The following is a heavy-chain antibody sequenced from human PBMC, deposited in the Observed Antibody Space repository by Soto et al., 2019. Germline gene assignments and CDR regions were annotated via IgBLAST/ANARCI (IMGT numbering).Heavy chain of an antibody. CDR2: TYYRSKWYN. J-gene: IGHJ5*02. V-gene: IGHV6-1*01. D-gene: IGHD6-19*01. CDR3: ARDLSWQWPPYNWFDP. CDR1: GDSVSSNSAA. Sequence: PSQTLSLTCAISGDSVSSNSAAWNWIRQYPSRGLEWLGRTYYRSKWYNDYAVSVKSRITINPDTSKNQFSLQLNSVTPEDTAVYYCARDLSWQWPPYNWFDPWGQGTLVTVSS.